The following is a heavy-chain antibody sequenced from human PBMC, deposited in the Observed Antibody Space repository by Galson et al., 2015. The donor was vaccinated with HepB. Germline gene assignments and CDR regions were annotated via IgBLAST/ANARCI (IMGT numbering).Heavy chain of an antibody. V-gene: IGHV3-49*03. Sequence: SLRLSCAASGFTFGDYAMSWFRQAPGKGLEWVGFIRSKAYGGTTEYAASVKGRFTISRDDSKSIAYLQMNSLKTEDTAVYYCTRWADVLLWFRGLLGMDYWGQGTLVTVSS. J-gene: IGHJ4*02. D-gene: IGHD3-10*01. CDR3: TRWADVLLWFRGLLGMDY. CDR2: IRSKAYGGTT. CDR1: GFTFGDYA.